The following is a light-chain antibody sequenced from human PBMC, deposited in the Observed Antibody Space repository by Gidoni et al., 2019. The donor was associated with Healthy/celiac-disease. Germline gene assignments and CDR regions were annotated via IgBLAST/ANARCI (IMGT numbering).Light chain of an antibody. CDR1: SSNIGSHT. V-gene: IGLV1-44*01. Sequence: QSVLTQPPAASGTPGQRVTISCSGSSSNIGSHTLNWYQQRPGTAPKLLIYSNNQRPSGVPDRFSGAKSGPSASLAISGLQSDDEADYYCAALDDSLNVHWVFGGGTKLTVL. CDR3: AALDDSLNVHWV. J-gene: IGLJ3*02. CDR2: SNN.